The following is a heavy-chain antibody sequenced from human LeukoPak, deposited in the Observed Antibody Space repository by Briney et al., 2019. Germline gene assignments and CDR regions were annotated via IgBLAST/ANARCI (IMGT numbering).Heavy chain of an antibody. D-gene: IGHD5-12*01. Sequence: PSETLSLTCTVSGGSISNYFWSWVRQPAGKGLEWIGRIYSTGRSEYNPSLKSRITISVDTSKNQFSLKLSSVTAADTAVYYCARDGPRSGYDLGHFDNLGQGTLVTASS. CDR1: GGSISNYF. CDR3: ARDGPRSGYDLGHFDN. J-gene: IGHJ4*02. CDR2: IYSTGRS. V-gene: IGHV4-4*07.